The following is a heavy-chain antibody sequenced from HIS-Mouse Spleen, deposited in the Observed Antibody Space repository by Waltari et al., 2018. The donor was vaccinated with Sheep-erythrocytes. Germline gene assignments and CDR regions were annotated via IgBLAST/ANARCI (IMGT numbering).Heavy chain of an antibody. V-gene: IGHV3-21*01. CDR2: ISSSSSYI. D-gene: IGHD5-18*01. J-gene: IGHJ4*02. Sequence: EVQLVESGGGLVKPGGSLRLSCPASGFTFSSYSMNWVRQAPGKGLELGSSISSSSSYIYYADSVKGRCTISRDNSRGAEDTAVYYCARGPSRGYSYGWDYFDYWGQGTLVTVSS. CDR1: GFTFSSYS. CDR3: ARGPSRGYSYGWDYFDY.